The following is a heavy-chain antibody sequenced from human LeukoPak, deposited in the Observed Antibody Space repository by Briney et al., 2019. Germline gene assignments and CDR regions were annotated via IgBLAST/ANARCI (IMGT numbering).Heavy chain of an antibody. D-gene: IGHD5-12*01. V-gene: IGHV3-15*01. CDR1: GFTFSNAW. Sequence: PGGSLRLSCAASGFTFSNAWMSWVRQAPGKGLEWVGRIKSKTDGGTTDYAAPVKGRFTISRDDSKNTLYLQMNSLRGEDTAVYYCAKGPGYSGRLIDYWGQGTLVTVSS. J-gene: IGHJ4*02. CDR2: IKSKTDGGTT. CDR3: AKGPGYSGRLIDY.